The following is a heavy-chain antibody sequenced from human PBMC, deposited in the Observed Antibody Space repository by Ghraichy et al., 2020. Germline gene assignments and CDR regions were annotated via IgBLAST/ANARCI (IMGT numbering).Heavy chain of an antibody. D-gene: IGHD6-19*01. Sequence: GGSLRLSCAASGFTFSSYAMSWVRQAPGKGLEWVSAISGSGGSTYYADSVKGRFTISRDNSKNTLYLQMNSLRDEDTAVYYCARDSPRIAVALSPDAFDIWGQGTMVTVSS. CDR2: ISGSGGST. V-gene: IGHV3-23*01. CDR1: GFTFSSYA. J-gene: IGHJ3*02. CDR3: ARDSPRIAVALSPDAFDI.